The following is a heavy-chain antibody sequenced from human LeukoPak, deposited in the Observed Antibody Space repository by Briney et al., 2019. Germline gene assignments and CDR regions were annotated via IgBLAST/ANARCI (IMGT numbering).Heavy chain of an antibody. D-gene: IGHD4-17*01. CDR3: AKDRDIAGDYTTLRHFDY. CDR1: GFTFSSYG. CDR2: ISDSGGTI. Sequence: GGSLRLSCAASGFTFSSYGMSRDRQAPGKGLEWVSGISDSGGTIYYADSVGGRFTISRDNSKSTLYLQMNSLRAEDTAIYYCAKDRDIAGDYTTLRHFDYWGQGTLVTVSS. V-gene: IGHV3-23*01. J-gene: IGHJ4*02.